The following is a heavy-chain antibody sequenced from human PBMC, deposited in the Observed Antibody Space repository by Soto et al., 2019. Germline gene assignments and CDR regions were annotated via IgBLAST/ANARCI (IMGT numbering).Heavy chain of an antibody. Sequence: PGGSLRLSCAASGFTFSMYWMHWVRQVPGKGPEWVSRINDDGISTNYADSVKGRFTISRDNAKNTLYLQMNALRVEDTAVYYCTRGPRSTSIGTGAFWGQGTLVTVAS. J-gene: IGHJ4*02. CDR1: GFTFSMYW. V-gene: IGHV3-74*01. D-gene: IGHD3-10*01. CDR3: TRGPRSTSIGTGAF. CDR2: INDDGIST.